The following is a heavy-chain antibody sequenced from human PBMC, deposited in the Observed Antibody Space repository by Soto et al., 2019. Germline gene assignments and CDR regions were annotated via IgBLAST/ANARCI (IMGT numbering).Heavy chain of an antibody. CDR2: IIPIFGTA. D-gene: IGHD2-15*01. J-gene: IGHJ6*02. V-gene: IGHV1-69*01. CDR3: ARYRGCSGGSCYRPLYYYYGMDV. Sequence: QVPLVQSGAEVKKPGSSVKVSCKASGGTFSSYAISWVRQAPGQGLEWMGGIIPIFGTANYAQKFQGRVTITADESTSTAYMELSSLRSEDTAVYYCARYRGCSGGSCYRPLYYYYGMDVWGQGTTVTVSS. CDR1: GGTFSSYA.